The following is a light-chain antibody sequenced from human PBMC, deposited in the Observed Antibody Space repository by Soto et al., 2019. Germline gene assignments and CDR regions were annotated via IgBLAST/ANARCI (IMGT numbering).Light chain of an antibody. CDR2: AAS. CDR3: LQDYNYPLT. CDR1: QGIRND. J-gene: IGKJ4*01. Sequence: AIQMTQSPSSLSASVGDRVTITCRASQGIRNDLGWYQQRPGKAPKLLIYAASSLQSGVPSRFSGSASGTDFTLTISRLEPEDFATYCCLQDYNYPLTFGGGTKVDIK. V-gene: IGKV1-6*01.